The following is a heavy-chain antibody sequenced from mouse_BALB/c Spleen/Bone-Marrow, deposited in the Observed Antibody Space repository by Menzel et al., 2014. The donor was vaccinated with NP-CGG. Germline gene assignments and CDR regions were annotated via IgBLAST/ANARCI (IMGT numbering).Heavy chain of an antibody. CDR1: GYAFTNYL. Sequence: VKLMESGAELVRPGTSVKVSCKASGYAFTNYLIEWVKQRPGQGLEWIGVINPGSGGTNYNEKFKGKATLTADKSSSTAYMQFSSLTSDDSAVYFCARSYYGSLYFDYWGQGTTLTVSS. CDR2: INPGSGGT. V-gene: IGHV1-54*01. J-gene: IGHJ2*01. CDR3: ARSYYGSLYFDY. D-gene: IGHD1-1*01.